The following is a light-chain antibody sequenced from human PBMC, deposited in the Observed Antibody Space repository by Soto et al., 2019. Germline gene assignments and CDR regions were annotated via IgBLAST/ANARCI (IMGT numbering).Light chain of an antibody. V-gene: IGLV2-8*01. CDR2: EVT. J-gene: IGLJ3*02. CDR3: SSYAGSNNWV. Sequence: QSVLTQPPSASGSPGQSVTISCTGTSSDVGGYNYVSWYQQHPGIAPKLMIYEVTKRPSGVPDRFSGSKSGNTASLTVSGLQAEDEADYYCSSYAGSNNWVFGGGTKVTVL. CDR1: SSDVGGYNY.